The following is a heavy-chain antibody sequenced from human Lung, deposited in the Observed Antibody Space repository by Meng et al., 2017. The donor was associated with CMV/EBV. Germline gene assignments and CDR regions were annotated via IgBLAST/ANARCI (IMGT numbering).Heavy chain of an antibody. Sequence: ASVKVSXKTFGYTFTGYYIHWVRQAPGPGLEWMGWINPNSGDTSYAQNFQGRVTMTRNTSINTTYMELSRLRSDDTAVYYCARLDEYGDTSKFDVWGQGTTVTVSS. J-gene: IGHJ6*02. D-gene: IGHD4-17*01. CDR1: GYTFTGYY. CDR2: INPNSGDT. CDR3: ARLDEYGDTSKFDV. V-gene: IGHV1-2*02.